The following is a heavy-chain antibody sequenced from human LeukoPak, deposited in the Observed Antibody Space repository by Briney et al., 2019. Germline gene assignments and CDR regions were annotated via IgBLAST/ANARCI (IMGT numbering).Heavy chain of an antibody. Sequence: PSETLSLTCAVSGGSISSSNWWSWVRQPPGKGLEWIGEIYHSGSTNYNPSLKSRVTISVDKSKNQFSLKLSSVTAADTAVYYCARALVYARYYFDYWGQGTLVTVSS. CDR1: GGSISSSNW. J-gene: IGHJ4*02. CDR3: ARALVYARYYFDY. CDR2: IYHSGST. D-gene: IGHD2-8*01. V-gene: IGHV4-4*02.